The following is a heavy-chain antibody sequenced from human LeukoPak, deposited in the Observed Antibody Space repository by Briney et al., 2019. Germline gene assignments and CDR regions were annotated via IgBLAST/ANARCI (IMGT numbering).Heavy chain of an antibody. J-gene: IGHJ6*02. V-gene: IGHV3-21*01. CDR2: ITSSSASM. D-gene: IGHD2-2*01. Sequence: GGSLRLSCAASGFTFSTYNMNWVRQAPGKGLEWVSSITSSSASMYYADSVKGRFTISRDNAKNSLYLQMNSLRAEDTAVYYCARAYCGRTSCYTREGGMDVWGQGTTVTVSS. CDR3: ARAYCGRTSCYTREGGMDV. CDR1: GFTFSTYN.